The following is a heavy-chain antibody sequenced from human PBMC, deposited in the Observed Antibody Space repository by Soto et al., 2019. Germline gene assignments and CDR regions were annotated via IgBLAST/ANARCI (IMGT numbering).Heavy chain of an antibody. Sequence: PGGSLRLSCAASGFTFSNAWMSWVRQAPGKGLEWVGRIKSKTDGGTTDYAAPVKGRFTISRDDSKNTLYLQMNSLKTEDTAVYYCTAWIQLWLGDATDAIYIWGQGTMVTVSS. V-gene: IGHV3-15*01. J-gene: IGHJ3*02. D-gene: IGHD5-18*01. CDR2: IKSKTDGGTT. CDR3: TAWIQLWLGDATDAIYI. CDR1: GFTFSNAW.